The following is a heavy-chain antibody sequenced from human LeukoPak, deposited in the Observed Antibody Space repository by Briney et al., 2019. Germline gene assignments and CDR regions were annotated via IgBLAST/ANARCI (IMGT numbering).Heavy chain of an antibody. D-gene: IGHD2-2*01. J-gene: IGHJ4*02. CDR3: ARQGGYCSSTSCPLDY. V-gene: IGHV3-11*01. CDR1: GFTFSDYY. CDR2: ISSSGSTI. Sequence: GGSLRLSCAASGFTFSDYYMSWIRQAPGKGLEWVSYISSSGSTIYYADSVKGRFTISRDNAKNSLYLQMNSLRAEDTAAYHCARQGGYCSSTSCPLDYWGQGTLVTVSS.